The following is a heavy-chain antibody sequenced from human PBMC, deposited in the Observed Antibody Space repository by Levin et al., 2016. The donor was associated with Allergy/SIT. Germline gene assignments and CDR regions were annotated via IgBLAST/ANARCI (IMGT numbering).Heavy chain of an antibody. D-gene: IGHD2-15*01. CDR1: GYSFPSYG. CDR3: ALPRECNGGSCSYYLDL. Sequence: ASVKVSCKATGYSFPSYGVSWVRQAPGQGLEWMGWISTFNFNTNYAEKFQGRVTMTTDRSTNTAYMELRSLRSDDTAVYYCALPRECNGGSCSYYLDLWGQGTLVTVSS. CDR2: ISTFNFNT. J-gene: IGHJ4*02. V-gene: IGHV1-18*01.